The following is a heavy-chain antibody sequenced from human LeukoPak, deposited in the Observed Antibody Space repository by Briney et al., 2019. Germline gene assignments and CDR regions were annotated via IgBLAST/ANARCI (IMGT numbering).Heavy chain of an antibody. CDR3: AREDNFVATIKGYFDY. J-gene: IGHJ4*02. CDR2: ISYDGSNK. Sequence: PGGSLRLSRAASGFTFSSYAMHCVRQAPGKGLEWVAVISYDGSNKYYADSVKGRFTISRDNSKNTLYLQMNSLRAEDTAVYYCAREDNFVATIKGYFDYWGQGTLVTVSS. D-gene: IGHD5-12*01. V-gene: IGHV3-30*04. CDR1: GFTFSSYA.